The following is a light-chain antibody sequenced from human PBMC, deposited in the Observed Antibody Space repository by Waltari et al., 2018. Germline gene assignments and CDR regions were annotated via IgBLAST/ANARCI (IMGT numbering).Light chain of an antibody. CDR3: QTWGTGIVV. Sequence: QVVLTQSPSASASLGASVKLTCTLSSGHSTYSIAWHQQRPEKGPRYLMKLDSDGSHSKGDGIPDRFSGSSSGAERYLTISSLQSDDEADYYCQTWGTGIVVFGGGTKLTVL. CDR2: LDSDGSH. J-gene: IGLJ2*01. V-gene: IGLV4-69*01. CDR1: SGHSTYS.